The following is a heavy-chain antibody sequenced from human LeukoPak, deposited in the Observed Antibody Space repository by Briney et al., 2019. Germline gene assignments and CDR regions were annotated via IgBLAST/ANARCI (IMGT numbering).Heavy chain of an antibody. Sequence: GGSLRLSCAASGFTFSSYAMPWVRQAPGKGLEYVSAISSNGGSTYYANSVKGRFTISRDNSKNTLYLQMGSLRAEDMAVYYCARCSGSYYAPLDYWGQGTLVTVSS. D-gene: IGHD1-26*01. CDR1: GFTFSSYA. V-gene: IGHV3-64*01. CDR3: ARCSGSYYAPLDY. CDR2: ISSNGGST. J-gene: IGHJ4*02.